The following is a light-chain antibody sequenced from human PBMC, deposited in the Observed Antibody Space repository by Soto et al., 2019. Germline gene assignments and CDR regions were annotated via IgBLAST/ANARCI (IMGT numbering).Light chain of an antibody. CDR3: HQRSNWIT. Sequence: EVVLTQSPATLSLSPGERATLSCRASQNVGYYVSWYQQKPGQAPRPLIYDASNRATGIPARFSGSGSGTDFTLSISSLEPEDSAVYYCHQRSNWITFGGGTKVEI. CDR1: QNVGYY. V-gene: IGKV3-11*01. CDR2: DAS. J-gene: IGKJ4*01.